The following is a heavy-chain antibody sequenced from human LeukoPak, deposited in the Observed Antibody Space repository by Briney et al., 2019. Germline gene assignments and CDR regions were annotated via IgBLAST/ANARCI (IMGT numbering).Heavy chain of an antibody. J-gene: IGHJ3*02. D-gene: IGHD3-22*01. CDR3: ARRRTYYDSSGYSSDAFDI. Sequence: GGSLRLSCAASGFTFSDYYMSWVRQAPGKGLEWVSYISSSGSTIYYADSVKGRFTISRDNAKNSLYLQMNSLRAEDTAVYYCARRRTYYDSSGYSSDAFDIWGQGTMVTVSS. V-gene: IGHV3-11*04. CDR1: GFTFSDYY. CDR2: ISSSGSTI.